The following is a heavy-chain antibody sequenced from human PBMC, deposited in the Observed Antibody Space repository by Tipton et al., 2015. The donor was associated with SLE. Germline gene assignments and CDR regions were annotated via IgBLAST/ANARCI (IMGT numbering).Heavy chain of an antibody. J-gene: IGHJ4*02. V-gene: IGHV3-23*03. Sequence: SLRLSCAASGFTFSSYAMTWVRQAPGKGLEWVSVIYSGGRIYYADSVKGRFTISRDNSKNTLYLQMNSLRAEDTAVYCCAKDIDGDSWGQGALVTVSS. CDR3: AKDIDGDS. CDR1: GFTFSSYA. D-gene: IGHD5-24*01. CDR2: IYSGGRI.